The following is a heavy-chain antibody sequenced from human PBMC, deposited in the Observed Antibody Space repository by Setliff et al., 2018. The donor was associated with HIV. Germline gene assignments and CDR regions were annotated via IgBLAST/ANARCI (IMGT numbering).Heavy chain of an antibody. V-gene: IGHV4-38-2*01. Sequence: LSLTCAVSGSSISNGYYWGWIRQPPGKGLEWIGSIYHSGSTHYNPSLKSRVTISVDTSKNQFSLKLSSVTAADTAVYHCARRNSGWYDAFDIWGQGTMVTVSS. J-gene: IGHJ3*02. CDR2: IYHSGST. D-gene: IGHD6-19*01. CDR3: ARRNSGWYDAFDI. CDR1: GSSISNGYY.